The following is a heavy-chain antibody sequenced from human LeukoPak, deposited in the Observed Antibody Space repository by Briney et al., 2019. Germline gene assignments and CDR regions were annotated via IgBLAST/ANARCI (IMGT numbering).Heavy chain of an antibody. CDR3: ARDLRAGYYIGWYFDL. D-gene: IGHD3-9*01. Sequence: GGSLGLSCEGSGINFNDYTMNWVRQAPGKGLEWVSVIYSGGSTYYADSVKGRFTISRDNSKNTLYLQMNSLRAEDTAVYYCARDLRAGYYIGWYFDLWGRGTLVTVSS. CDR1: GINFNDYT. J-gene: IGHJ2*01. V-gene: IGHV3-53*01. CDR2: IYSGGST.